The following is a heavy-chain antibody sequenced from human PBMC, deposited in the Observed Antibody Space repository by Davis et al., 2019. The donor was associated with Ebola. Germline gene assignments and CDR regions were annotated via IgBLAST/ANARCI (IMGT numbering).Heavy chain of an antibody. Sequence: ASVKVSCKASGYTFTSYGISWVRQAPGQGLEWMGWISAYNGNTNYAQKFQGRVTMTRDTSTSTVYMDLSSLRSEDTAVYYCARAPSSSYGLDVWGQGTTVTVSS. CDR3: ARAPSSSYGLDV. CDR1: GYTFTSYG. V-gene: IGHV1-18*01. J-gene: IGHJ6*02. D-gene: IGHD6-6*01. CDR2: ISAYNGNT.